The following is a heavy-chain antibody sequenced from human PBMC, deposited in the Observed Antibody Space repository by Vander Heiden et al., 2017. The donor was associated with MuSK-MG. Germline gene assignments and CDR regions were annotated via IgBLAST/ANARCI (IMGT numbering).Heavy chain of an antibody. D-gene: IGHD3-10*01. CDR3: AKLYGAGSYPPFDY. CDR1: GFTFSNYA. J-gene: IGHJ4*01. CDR2: ISASGGSI. Sequence: EVQLLQSGGGLVQPGGSLRLSCAAPGFTFSNYAMSWVRQAPGKGLEWISVISASGGSIFYADSVKGRFTISRDNSKNTLYLQMNSLRAEDTAVYYCAKLYGAGSYPPFDYCGHVALVSVSS. V-gene: IGHV3-23*01.